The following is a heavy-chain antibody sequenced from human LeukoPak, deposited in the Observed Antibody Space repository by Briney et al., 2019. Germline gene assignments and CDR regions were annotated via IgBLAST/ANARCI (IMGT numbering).Heavy chain of an antibody. CDR2: ISSSGSTI. V-gene: IGHV3-48*03. J-gene: IGHJ6*03. CDR1: GFTFSSYE. CDR3: AKVGITMVRGVIITSFYYYYYMDV. Sequence: GGSLRLSCAASGFTFSSYEMNWVRQAPGKGLEWVSYISSSGSTIYYADSVKGRFTISRDNSKNTLYLQMNSLRAEDTAVYYCAKVGITMVRGVIITSFYYYYYMDVWGKGTTVTVSS. D-gene: IGHD3-10*01.